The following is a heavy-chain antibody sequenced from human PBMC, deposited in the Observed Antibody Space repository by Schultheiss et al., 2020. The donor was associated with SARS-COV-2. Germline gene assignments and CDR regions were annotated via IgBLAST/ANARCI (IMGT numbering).Heavy chain of an antibody. J-gene: IGHJ4*02. CDR3: ATWAGPTDY. D-gene: IGHD3-16*01. Sequence: GGSLRLSCAASGFTFSSYWMHWVRQAPGKGLVWVSRINSDGTSTTYADSAKGRFTISRDNAKNSLYLQMNSLRAEDTAVYYCATWAGPTDYWGQGTLVTVSS. V-gene: IGHV3-74*01. CDR2: INSDGTST. CDR1: GFTFSSYW.